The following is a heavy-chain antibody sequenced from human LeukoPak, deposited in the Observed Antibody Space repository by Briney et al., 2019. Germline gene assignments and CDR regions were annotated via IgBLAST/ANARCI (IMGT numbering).Heavy chain of an antibody. J-gene: IGHJ1*01. CDR3: ASAGAAAEYFQH. Sequence: SETLSLTCTVSGGSISSYYWSWIRQPPGKGLEWIGYIYYSGSTNYNPSLKSRVTISVDTSKNQFSLKLSSVTAADTAVYYCASAGAAAEYFQHWGQGTLVTVSS. D-gene: IGHD6-13*01. V-gene: IGHV4-59*01. CDR2: IYYSGST. CDR1: GGSISSYY.